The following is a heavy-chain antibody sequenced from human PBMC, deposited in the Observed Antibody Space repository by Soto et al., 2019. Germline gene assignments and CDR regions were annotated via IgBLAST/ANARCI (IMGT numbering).Heavy chain of an antibody. Sequence: SGPTLVNPTQTLTLTCTFTGFSVSNTGAGVAWIRQPPGKAPEWLALTYWNDDNRYSASLKTRLTITRDSSKNQVVLRLTNMDHMDAATYYCAHTSPIGQYGMDVWGQGITVTVSS. D-gene: IGHD1-26*01. V-gene: IGHV2-5*01. CDR2: TYWNDDN. J-gene: IGHJ6*02. CDR1: GFSVSNTGAG. CDR3: AHTSPIGQYGMDV.